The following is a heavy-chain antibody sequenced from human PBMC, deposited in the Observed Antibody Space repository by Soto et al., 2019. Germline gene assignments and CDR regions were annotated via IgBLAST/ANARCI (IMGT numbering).Heavy chain of an antibody. Sequence: SETLSLTCTVSGGSISSYYWTWIRQPPGKGPEWIGYIYYSGSTNYNPSLKSRVTISIDTSKKQYSLKLNSVTAADTAVYYCASQRGYSYGYVAYWGQGTLVTVSS. CDR3: ASQRGYSYGYVAY. CDR1: GGSISSYY. D-gene: IGHD5-18*01. CDR2: IYYSGST. V-gene: IGHV4-59*01. J-gene: IGHJ4*02.